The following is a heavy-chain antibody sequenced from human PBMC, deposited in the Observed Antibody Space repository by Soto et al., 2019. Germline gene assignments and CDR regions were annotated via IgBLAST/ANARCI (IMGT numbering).Heavy chain of an antibody. J-gene: IGHJ3*02. D-gene: IGHD3-3*01. Sequence: SETLSLTCAVYGGSFSGYYWSWIRQPPGKGMEWIGEINHSGSTNYNPSLKSRVTISVDTSKNQFYLKLSSVTAADTAVYYCARVPRGIFGVDAFDIWGQGTMVTVSS. V-gene: IGHV4-34*01. CDR2: INHSGST. CDR3: ARVPRGIFGVDAFDI. CDR1: GGSFSGYY.